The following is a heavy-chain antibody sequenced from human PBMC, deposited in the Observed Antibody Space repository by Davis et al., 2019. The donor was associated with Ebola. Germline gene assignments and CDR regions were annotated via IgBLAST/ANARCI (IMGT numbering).Heavy chain of an antibody. CDR3: AKASYTLLRSAFDI. CDR2: IYHSGST. V-gene: IGHV4-4*02. Sequence: SQTLSPTCAVSGGSTSSSNWWSWVRQPPGKGLEWRGEIYHSGSTNYNPSLKSRVTISVDKSKNQFSLKLSSVTAADTAVYYCAKASYTLLRSAFDIWGQGTMVTVSS. J-gene: IGHJ3*02. D-gene: IGHD3-10*01. CDR1: GGSTSSSNW.